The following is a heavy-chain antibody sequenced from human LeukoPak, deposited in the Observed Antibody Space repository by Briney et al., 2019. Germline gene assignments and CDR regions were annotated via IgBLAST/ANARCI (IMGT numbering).Heavy chain of an antibody. D-gene: IGHD3-10*01. V-gene: IGHV4-34*01. CDR2: INHSGST. Sequence: SETLSLTCAVYGGSFSGYYWSWIRQPPGKGLEWIGEINHSGSTNYNPSLKSRATISVDTSKNQFSLKLSSVTAADTAVYYCARRRITMVRGAKRPYYYGMDVWGQGTTVTVSS. J-gene: IGHJ6*02. CDR3: ARRRITMVRGAKRPYYYGMDV. CDR1: GGSFSGYY.